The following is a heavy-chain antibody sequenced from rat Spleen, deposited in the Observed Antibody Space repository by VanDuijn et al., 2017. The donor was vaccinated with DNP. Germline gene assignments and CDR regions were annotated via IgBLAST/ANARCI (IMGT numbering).Heavy chain of an antibody. Sequence: EVQLVESGGGLVQPGRSLKLSCAASGFTFSNYDMAWVRQAPKKGLEWVATISTSGGTTYYRDSVKGRFTISRNDAKNTLYLQMDSLRSEDTATYYCAREAAFDYWGQGVMVTVSS. CDR1: GFTFSNYD. CDR3: AREAAFDY. CDR2: ISTSGGTT. V-gene: IGHV5S23*01. J-gene: IGHJ2*01.